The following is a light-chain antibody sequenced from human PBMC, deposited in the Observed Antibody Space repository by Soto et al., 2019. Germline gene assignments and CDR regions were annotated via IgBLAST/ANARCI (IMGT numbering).Light chain of an antibody. CDR2: DAS. CDR3: QQYGSTPLT. V-gene: IGKV3-20*01. CDR1: QLVSSSY. Sequence: EIVLTQSPGTLSLSPGERATLSCRASQLVSSSYLAWYQQKPGQAPRLLIYDASSRATGIPDRISGSGSGKDFTLSISRLEPEDFAVYYCQQYGSTPLTFGGGTRVEIK. J-gene: IGKJ4*01.